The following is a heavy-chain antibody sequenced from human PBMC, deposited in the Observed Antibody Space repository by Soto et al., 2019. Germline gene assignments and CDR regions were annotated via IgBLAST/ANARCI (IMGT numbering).Heavy chain of an antibody. J-gene: IGHJ5*01. V-gene: IGHV4-39*01. Sequence: SLTCSVSVGSLGDSNSYWGWIRQPPGKGLEWIGSVYYTGRTYDNPSLRSRVTISVDTSKSQFALRLTSVTAADTAVYYCARQRLGVFNWVDSWGQGTLVTVSS. CDR1: VGSLGDSNSY. CDR3: ARQRLGVFNWVDS. CDR2: VYYTGRT. D-gene: IGHD3-16*01.